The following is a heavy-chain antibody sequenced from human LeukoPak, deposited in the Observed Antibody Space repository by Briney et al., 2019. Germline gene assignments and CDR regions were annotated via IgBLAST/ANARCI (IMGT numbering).Heavy chain of an antibody. J-gene: IGHJ6*03. CDR3: AKDPRDYGSGSYYRTAYYMDV. CDR1: GFIFTSYW. D-gene: IGHD3-10*01. Sequence: PGGSLRLSCEASGFIFTSYWMHWVRQAPGKGLEWVSRINIDGRTTNYAGSVKGRYTISRDNSKNTLYLQMNSLRAEDTAVYYCAKDPRDYGSGSYYRTAYYMDVWGKGTTVTISS. CDR2: INIDGRTT. V-gene: IGHV3-74*01.